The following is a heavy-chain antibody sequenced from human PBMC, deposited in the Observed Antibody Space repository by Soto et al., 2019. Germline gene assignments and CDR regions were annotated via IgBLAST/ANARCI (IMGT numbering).Heavy chain of an antibody. J-gene: IGHJ6*02. Sequence: PGEPLKISCKGSGYSFTSYWIFWVRQMPVKGLEFMGIIYPFYSDTRYSPSFQGHVTISACNSISTAYLQLISLKACDTAMYYCARLGKTRGGVGYGMDVWGQGTTVTVSS. CDR1: GYSFTSYW. V-gene: IGHV5-51*01. CDR3: ARLGKTRGGVGYGMDV. CDR2: IYPFYSDT. D-gene: IGHD3-10*01.